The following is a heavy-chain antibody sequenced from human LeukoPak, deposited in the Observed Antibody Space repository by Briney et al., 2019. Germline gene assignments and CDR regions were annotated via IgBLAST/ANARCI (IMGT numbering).Heavy chain of an antibody. CDR2: IDPSDSEP. J-gene: IGHJ4*02. Sequence: GESLKISCKASEYSFTSYWIGWVRQMPGKGLEWMGIIDPSDSEPRYPPPVQAQVTISVAKSLATADLQWNSLKASDTAMYYCARQTAMGRSGDYWGQGTLVTVSS. D-gene: IGHD5-18*01. V-gene: IGHV5-51*01. CDR3: ARQTAMGRSGDY. CDR1: EYSFTSYW.